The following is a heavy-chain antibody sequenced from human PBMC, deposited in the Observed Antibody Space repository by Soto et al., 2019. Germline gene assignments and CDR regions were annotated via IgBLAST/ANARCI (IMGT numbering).Heavy chain of an antibody. J-gene: IGHJ3*02. D-gene: IGHD2-2*01. V-gene: IGHV3-73*01. CDR1: GFTFSGSA. CDR2: IRGKANSYAT. Sequence: GGSLRLSCAASGFTFSGSAMHWVRQASGKGLEGVGRIRGKANSYATAYAASVKGRFTISRDDSKNTAYLQMNSLKTEDTAVYYCTRHLEHCSSTSCYAFDIWGQGTMVTVSS. CDR3: TRHLEHCSSTSCYAFDI.